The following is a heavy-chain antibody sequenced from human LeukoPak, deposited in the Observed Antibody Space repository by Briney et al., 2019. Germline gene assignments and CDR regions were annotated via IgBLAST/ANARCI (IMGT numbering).Heavy chain of an antibody. CDR3: AKGRGLGYDFWSLHDAFDI. Sequence: PGRSLRLSCAASGFTFSNSGMNWVRQAPGKGLEWVSAITGSGDSTYYADSVKGRFTISTDNSKNSLYLQMNSLRAEDTAVYYCAKGRGLGYDFWSLHDAFDIWGQGTMVTVSS. D-gene: IGHD3-3*01. J-gene: IGHJ3*02. CDR2: ITGSGDST. CDR1: GFTFSNSG. V-gene: IGHV3-23*01.